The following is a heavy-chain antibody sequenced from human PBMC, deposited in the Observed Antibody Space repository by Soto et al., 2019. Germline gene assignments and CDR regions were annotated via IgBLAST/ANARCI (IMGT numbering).Heavy chain of an antibody. Sequence: QPGGSLRLSCGASGFTFSSYWMHWVRQAPGKGLVWVSRINSDGSSTSYADSVKGRFTISRDNAKNTLYLQMNSLRAEDTAVYYCARALDSSGWLSYYYGMDVWVQGTVVTVSS. CDR3: ARALDSSGWLSYYYGMDV. CDR2: INSDGSST. J-gene: IGHJ6*02. CDR1: GFTFSSYW. V-gene: IGHV3-74*01. D-gene: IGHD6-19*01.